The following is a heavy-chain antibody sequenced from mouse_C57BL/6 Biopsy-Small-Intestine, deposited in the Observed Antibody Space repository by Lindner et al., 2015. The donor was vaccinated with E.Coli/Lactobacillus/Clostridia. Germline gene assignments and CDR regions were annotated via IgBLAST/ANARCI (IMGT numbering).Heavy chain of an antibody. CDR1: GYAFTNYL. V-gene: IGHV1-54*01. Sequence: VQLQESGAELVRPGTSVKVSCKASGYAFTNYLIEWVKQRPGQGLEWIGVIDPGSGGTNFNENLKGKATLTADKSSSTAYMQLSSLTSEDSAVYFCARCSYSNFWYFDVWGAGTTVTVSS. D-gene: IGHD2-5*01. J-gene: IGHJ1*01. CDR2: IDPGSGGT. CDR3: ARCSYSNFWYFDV.